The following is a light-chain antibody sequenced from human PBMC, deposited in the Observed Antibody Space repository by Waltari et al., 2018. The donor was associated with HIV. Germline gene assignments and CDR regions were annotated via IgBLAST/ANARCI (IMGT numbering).Light chain of an antibody. Sequence: DIVMTQSPDSLAVSLGARATINCKSSQSVLYRSNNKNYLAWYQQKPGRPPKLLIYWASTRESGVPERFSGSGSGTYFTLTISSLQAEDVAVYYCQQYYTTPQTFGQGTKVEIK. CDR2: WAS. CDR3: QQYYTTPQT. V-gene: IGKV4-1*01. CDR1: QSVLYRSNNKNY. J-gene: IGKJ1*01.